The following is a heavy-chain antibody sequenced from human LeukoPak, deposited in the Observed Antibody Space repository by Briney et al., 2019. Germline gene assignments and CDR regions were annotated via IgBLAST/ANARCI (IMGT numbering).Heavy chain of an antibody. Sequence: GGSLRLSCAASGFTFDDYAMHWVRQAPGKGLEWVSGISWNSGSIGYADSVKGRFTISRDNAKNSLYLQMNSLRAEDTALYYCAKDRGSGYYYVSGMDVWGQGTTVTVSS. CDR2: ISWNSGSI. V-gene: IGHV3-9*01. CDR1: GFTFDDYA. D-gene: IGHD2-15*01. CDR3: AKDRGSGYYYVSGMDV. J-gene: IGHJ6*02.